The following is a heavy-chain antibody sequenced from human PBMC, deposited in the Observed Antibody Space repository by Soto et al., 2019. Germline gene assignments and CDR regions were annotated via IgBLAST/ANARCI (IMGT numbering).Heavy chain of an antibody. CDR2: IYYSGST. D-gene: IGHD3-22*01. CDR1: GGSISSDNYY. Sequence: SETLSLTCTVSGGSISSDNYYWSWIRQPPGKGLEWIGYIYYSGSTYYNPSLMSRVTISVDTSKNQFSLKLSSVTAADTAVYYCARVLSDSSLGFDYWGQGTLVTVSS. CDR3: ARVLSDSSLGFDY. V-gene: IGHV4-30-4*01. J-gene: IGHJ4*02.